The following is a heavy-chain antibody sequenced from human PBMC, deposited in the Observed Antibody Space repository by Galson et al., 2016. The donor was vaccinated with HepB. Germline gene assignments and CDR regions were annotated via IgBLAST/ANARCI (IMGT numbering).Heavy chain of an antibody. CDR1: GFTFSSYA. Sequence: SLRLSCAASGFTFSSYAMHWVRQAPGKGLEWVAVISCDGTSKHYADSVKGRFTISRDDSKNTLYLQMNSLRAEDTAVYDCARDRNSGSFYAYFQHWGQGALVTVSS. CDR2: ISCDGTSK. J-gene: IGHJ1*01. V-gene: IGHV3-30*04. CDR3: ARDRNSGSFYAYFQH. D-gene: IGHD1-26*01.